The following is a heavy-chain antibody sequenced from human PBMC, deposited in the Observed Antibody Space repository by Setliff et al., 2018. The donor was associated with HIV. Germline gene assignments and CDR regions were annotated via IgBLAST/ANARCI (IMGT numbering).Heavy chain of an antibody. V-gene: IGHV4-59*01. CDR2: IYYSGSS. CDR1: GGYISTYY. Sequence: SETLSLTCTVSGGYISTYYWSWIRQPPGKGLEWIGYIYYSGSSNHNPSLKSRVTISVDTSKNQFSLKLSSVTAADTAVYYCARGYPGIAVAGLTYYYYYYMDVWGKGTTVTVSS. J-gene: IGHJ6*03. CDR3: ARGYPGIAVAGLTYYYYYYMDV. D-gene: IGHD6-19*01.